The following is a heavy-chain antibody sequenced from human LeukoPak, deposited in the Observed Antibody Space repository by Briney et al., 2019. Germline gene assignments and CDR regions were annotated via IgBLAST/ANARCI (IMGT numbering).Heavy chain of an antibody. V-gene: IGHV4-59*08. CDR1: GGSISSYY. CDR2: IYYSGST. CDR3: ARHEGFGFIDY. J-gene: IGHJ4*02. Sequence: SETLSLTCTVPGGSISSYYWSWIRQPPGKGLEWIGYIYYSGSTNYNPSLKSRVTMSADTSKNQFSLKLSSVTAADTAVYYCARHEGFGFIDYWGQGTLVTVSS. D-gene: IGHD3-3*01.